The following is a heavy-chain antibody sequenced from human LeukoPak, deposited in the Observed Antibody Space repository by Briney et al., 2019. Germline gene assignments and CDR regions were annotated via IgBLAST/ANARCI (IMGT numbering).Heavy chain of an antibody. J-gene: IGHJ4*02. D-gene: IGHD5-24*01. CDR1: GFTFRTYA. CDR3: AKRTMSAFDS. Sequence: GGSLRLSCTASGFTFRTYAMSWVRQAPGKGLEWLSGVSGSGNGTYYADSVKGRFIISRDNSKNMVYLQMNSLTVEDTATYYCAKRTMSAFDSWGQGTLLIVSS. V-gene: IGHV3-23*01. CDR2: VSGSGNGT.